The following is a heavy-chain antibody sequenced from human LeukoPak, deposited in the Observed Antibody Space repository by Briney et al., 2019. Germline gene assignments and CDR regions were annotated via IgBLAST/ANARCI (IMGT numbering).Heavy chain of an antibody. J-gene: IGHJ3*02. CDR2: ISSSSSYI. D-gene: IGHD2-2*01. Sequence: PGGSLRLSCAASGFTFSSYSMTWVRQAPGKGLEWVSSISSSSSYIYYADSVKGRFTISRDNAKNSLYLQMNSLRAEDTAVYYCARDTGRHCSSTSCYFGVLRFDIWGQGTMVTVSP. CDR1: GFTFSSYS. V-gene: IGHV3-21*01. CDR3: ARDTGRHCSSTSCYFGVLRFDI.